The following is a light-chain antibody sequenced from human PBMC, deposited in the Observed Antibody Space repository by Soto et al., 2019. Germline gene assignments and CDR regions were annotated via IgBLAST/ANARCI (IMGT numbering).Light chain of an antibody. V-gene: IGKV3-15*01. CDR3: QQYNKWPLT. J-gene: IGKJ4*01. Sequence: EIVMTQSPATLSVSPGERATLSCRASQTVSGNLAWYQQKPGQAPRLLIYGASTTDTGISARFSGSGSGTEFALTISYLQSEDFAVYYCQQYNKWPLTFGGGTKVEIK. CDR2: GAS. CDR1: QTVSGN.